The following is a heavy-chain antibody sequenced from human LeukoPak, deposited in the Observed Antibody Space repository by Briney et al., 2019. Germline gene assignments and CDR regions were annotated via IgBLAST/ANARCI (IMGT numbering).Heavy chain of an antibody. CDR2: IYHSGST. CDR3: ARGMGILTYFDY. Sequence: SETLSLTCAVSGGSISSGGYSWSWIRQPPGKGLEWIGYIYHSGSTYYNPSLKSRVTISIDRSKNQFSLKVTSVTAADTAVYYCARGMGILTYFDYWGQGTLITVSS. CDR1: GGSISSGGYS. J-gene: IGHJ4*02. D-gene: IGHD3-9*01. V-gene: IGHV4-30-2*01.